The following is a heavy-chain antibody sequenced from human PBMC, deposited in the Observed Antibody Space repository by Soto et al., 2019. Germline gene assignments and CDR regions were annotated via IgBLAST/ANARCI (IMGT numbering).Heavy chain of an antibody. CDR3: AQTEDGGRSRTPAGWFDA. V-gene: IGHV2-26*01. J-gene: IGHJ5*02. Sequence: QVTLKESGPVLVKPTETLTLTCTVSGFSLSNAGMGVSWIRQPPGKAPEWLAHIFSNDERRFSPSLKNRLTIAKDTSNSQVVLIMTNMDPVDTGTYYCAQTEDGGRSRTPAGWFDAWGQGTLVTVSS. CDR2: IFSNDER. D-gene: IGHD2-15*01. CDR1: GFSLSNAGMG.